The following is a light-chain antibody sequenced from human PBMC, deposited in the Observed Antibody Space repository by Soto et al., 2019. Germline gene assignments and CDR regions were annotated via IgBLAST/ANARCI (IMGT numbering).Light chain of an antibody. CDR3: QQRNSYPRT. CDR2: AAS. V-gene: IGKV1-9*01. CDR1: QGINIF. J-gene: IGKJ2*01. Sequence: DIQLTQSPSFLSASVGDRVTITCRAIQGINIFLAWFQQKPGKAPNLLISAASTLQSGVPSRFSGSGSETEFTLTITSLQPEDSATYYCQQRNSYPRTVGQGTKVEIK.